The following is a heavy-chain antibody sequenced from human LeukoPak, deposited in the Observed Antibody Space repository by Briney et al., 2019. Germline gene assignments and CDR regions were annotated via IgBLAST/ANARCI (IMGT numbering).Heavy chain of an antibody. CDR1: GRSISSSSYY. CDR3: ARAKGYFDY. Sequence: SETLSLTCAVSGRSISSSSYYWGWIRQPPGKGLEWIAYIYYSGNTYYNPSLKSRVTISVDTSKNQFSLRLSSVTAADTAVYYCARAKGYFDYWGQGTLVTVSS. V-gene: IGHV4-39*07. CDR2: IYYSGNT. J-gene: IGHJ4*02.